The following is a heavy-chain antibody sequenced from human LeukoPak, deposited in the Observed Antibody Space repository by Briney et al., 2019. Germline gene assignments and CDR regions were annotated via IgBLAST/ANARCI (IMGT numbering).Heavy chain of an antibody. D-gene: IGHD6-25*01. J-gene: IGHJ5*02. CDR3: ARGGASSEWFDP. V-gene: IGHV4-61*08. CDR2: IHSSGTT. Sequence: KTSETLSLTCTVSGGSISSGGYYWSWIRQTPGKGLEWIAFIHSSGTTNYNPSLKSRVSISVDTSNNQFSLSVNSVTAADTAVYYCARGGASSEWFDPWGQGTLVTVSS. CDR1: GGSISSGGYY.